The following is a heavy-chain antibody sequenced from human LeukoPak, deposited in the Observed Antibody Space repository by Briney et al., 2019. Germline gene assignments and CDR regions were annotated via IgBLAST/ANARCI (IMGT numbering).Heavy chain of an antibody. CDR3: ARDIGSGFLDY. Sequence: GGSLRLSCAASGFTFSIFSMNWVRQAPGKGLEWVSSISSTRNNIYYADSVKGRFTISRDNAKNSLSLQMNSLRVEDTALYYCARDIGSGFLDYWGQGTLVTVSS. V-gene: IGHV3-21*01. CDR2: ISSTRNNI. D-gene: IGHD6-19*01. J-gene: IGHJ4*02. CDR1: GFTFSIFS.